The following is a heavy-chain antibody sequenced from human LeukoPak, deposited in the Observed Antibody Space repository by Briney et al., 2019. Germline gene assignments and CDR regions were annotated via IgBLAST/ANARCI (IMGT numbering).Heavy chain of an antibody. J-gene: IGHJ4*02. CDR2: ISAYNGNT. D-gene: IGHD5-18*01. V-gene: IGHV1-18*01. CDR3: ARDGPTPMVPRIFDY. CDR1: GYTYASYG. Sequence: ASVKVSCKASGYTYASYGISWVRQAPGQGLEWMAWISAYNGNTYYAEKFQDRVTVTSDTSTTTASMELRSLRSDDTAVYFCARDGPTPMVPRIFDYWGQGTLFTVST.